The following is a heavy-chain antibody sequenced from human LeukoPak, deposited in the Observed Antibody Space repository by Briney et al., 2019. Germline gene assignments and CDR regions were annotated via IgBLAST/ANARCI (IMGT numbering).Heavy chain of an antibody. Sequence: SETLSLTCAVYGGSFSGYYWSWIRQPPGKGLEWIEEINHSGSTNYNPSLKSRVTISVDTSKNQFSLKLSSVTAADTAVYYCARVGYCSGGSCYSLDYWGQGTLVTVSS. CDR2: INHSGST. CDR1: GGSFSGYY. D-gene: IGHD2-15*01. CDR3: ARVGYCSGGSCYSLDY. V-gene: IGHV4-34*01. J-gene: IGHJ4*02.